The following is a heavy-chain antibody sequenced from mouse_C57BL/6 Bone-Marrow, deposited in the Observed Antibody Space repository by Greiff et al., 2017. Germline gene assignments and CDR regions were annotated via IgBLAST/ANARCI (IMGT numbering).Heavy chain of an antibody. CDR3: ARDGRVRTNGWFAY. J-gene: IGHJ3*01. Sequence: VPRVESGAELVRPGTSVKVSCTASGYAFTNYLIEWVKQRPGQGLEWIGVIKPGSGGTNYNEKFKGKATLTANESSSAAYMQLSSLTSEDAAVYFCARDGRVRTNGWFAYWGQGTLVTVSA. CDR2: IKPGSGGT. CDR1: GYAFTNYL. V-gene: IGHV1-54*01. D-gene: IGHD2-2*01.